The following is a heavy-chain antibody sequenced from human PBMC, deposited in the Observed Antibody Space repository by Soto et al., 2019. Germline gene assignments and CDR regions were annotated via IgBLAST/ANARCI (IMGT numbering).Heavy chain of an antibody. CDR3: AREGYCSSTSCILGWFDP. CDR2: IIPIFGTA. D-gene: IGHD2-2*01. J-gene: IGHJ5*02. CDR1: GGTFSSYA. V-gene: IGHV1-69*01. Sequence: QVQLVQSGAEVQKPGSSVKVSCKASGGTFSSYAISWVRQAPGQGLEWMGGIIPIFGTANYAQKFQGRVTITADESTNTAYMELSSLRSEDTAVYYCAREGYCSSTSCILGWFDPRGQGTLVTVSS.